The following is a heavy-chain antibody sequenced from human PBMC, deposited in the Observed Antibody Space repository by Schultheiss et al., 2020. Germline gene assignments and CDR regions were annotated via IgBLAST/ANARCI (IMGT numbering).Heavy chain of an antibody. V-gene: IGHV3-30-3*01. D-gene: IGHD6-13*01. J-gene: IGHJ4*02. CDR1: GFTFRSYA. CDR3: ARDRRSWTGFDS. Sequence: GESLKISCAASGFTFRSYAMHWVRQAPGKGLGWVAVISYDESNKYYADSVKGRFTISRDNSKNTLYVQMNSLRADDTAVYHCARDRRSWTGFDSWGQGTLVAVSS. CDR2: ISYDESNK.